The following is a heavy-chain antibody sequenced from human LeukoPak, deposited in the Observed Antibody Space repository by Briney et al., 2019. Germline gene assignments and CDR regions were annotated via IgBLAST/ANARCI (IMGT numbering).Heavy chain of an antibody. CDR3: AKVQLELMFDY. V-gene: IGHV3-23*01. D-gene: IGHD1-1*01. J-gene: IGHJ4*02. CDR2: ISGGGETT. Sequence: PGGSLRLSCAASGFTFNNYAMNWVRQAPGKGLEWVSSISGGGETTYYADSAKGRFTISRDNSKNTLYLQMNSLRAEDTAVYYCAKVQLELMFDYWGQGTLVTVSS. CDR1: GFTFNNYA.